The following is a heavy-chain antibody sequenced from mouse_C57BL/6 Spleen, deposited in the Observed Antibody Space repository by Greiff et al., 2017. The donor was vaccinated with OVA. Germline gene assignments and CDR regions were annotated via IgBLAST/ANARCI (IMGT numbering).Heavy chain of an antibody. CDR3: ARSEELGRNFDY. CDR2: IYWDDDK. V-gene: IGHV8-12*01. J-gene: IGHJ2*01. CDR1: GFSLSTSGLG. D-gene: IGHD4-1*01. Sequence: QVQLKESGPGILQSSQTLSLTCSFSGFSLSTSGLGVSWISHPSGKGLEWLAHIYWDDDKRYNPSLKSRPTISKDTSRNQVFLKTTSVDTADTATYYCARSEELGRNFDYWGQGTTLTVSS.